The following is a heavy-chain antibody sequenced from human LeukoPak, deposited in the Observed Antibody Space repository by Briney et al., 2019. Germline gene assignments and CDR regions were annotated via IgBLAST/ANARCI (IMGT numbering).Heavy chain of an antibody. J-gene: IGHJ5*02. Sequence: GGSLRLSCAATGLTVSSNFMSWVRQAPGKGLEWVSVIYGGGSTYYADSVKGRFTISRDTPKNTLYLQMNSLRAEDTAVYYCARGMVAASSWGQGTLVTVSS. CDR2: IYGGGST. V-gene: IGHV3-53*01. D-gene: IGHD2-15*01. CDR3: ARGMVAASS. CDR1: GLTVSSNF.